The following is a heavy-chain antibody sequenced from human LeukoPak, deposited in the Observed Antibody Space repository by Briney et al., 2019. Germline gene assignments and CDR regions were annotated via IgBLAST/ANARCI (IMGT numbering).Heavy chain of an antibody. D-gene: IGHD3-16*01. J-gene: IGHJ5*02. Sequence: RPGRSLRLSCAVSGFTFDDYAMHWVRQVPGKGLEWVSGISWNSDTIDLADSVKGRFTISRDYAKNMLYLQMNSLRAEDTAVYYCASSSGGGNWFDPWGQGTLVTVSS. V-gene: IGHV3-9*01. CDR3: ASSSGGGNWFDP. CDR1: GFTFDDYA. CDR2: ISWNSDTI.